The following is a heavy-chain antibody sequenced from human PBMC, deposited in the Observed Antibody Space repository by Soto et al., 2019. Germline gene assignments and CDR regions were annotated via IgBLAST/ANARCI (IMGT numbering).Heavy chain of an antibody. CDR1: GFTLSSNG. V-gene: IGHV3-30*02. J-gene: IGHJ6*02. CDR2: IWYDGSDK. CDR3: AITLGYCSSTSCRHYYYYYGMDV. Sequence: GGSLRLSCAASGFTLSSNGMHWVRQAPGKGLEWVAFIWYDGSDKYYADSVKGRFTISRDNSKNTLYLQMNSLRAEDTAVYYCAITLGYCSSTSCRHYYYYYGMDVWGQGTTVTVSS. D-gene: IGHD2-2*01.